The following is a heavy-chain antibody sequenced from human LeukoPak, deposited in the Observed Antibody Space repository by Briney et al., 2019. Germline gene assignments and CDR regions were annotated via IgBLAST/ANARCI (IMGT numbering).Heavy chain of an antibody. J-gene: IGHJ4*02. CDR3: AKEAGSGYYSTYYFDY. CDR1: GFTFSSNY. Sequence: GGSLRLSCAASGFTFSSNYMSWVRQAPGKGLEGVSVIYSGGSTYYADSVKGRFTISRDNSKNTLYLQMNSLRAEDTAVYYCAKEAGSGYYSTYYFDYWGQGTLVTVSS. D-gene: IGHD3-22*01. CDR2: IYSGGST. V-gene: IGHV3-53*01.